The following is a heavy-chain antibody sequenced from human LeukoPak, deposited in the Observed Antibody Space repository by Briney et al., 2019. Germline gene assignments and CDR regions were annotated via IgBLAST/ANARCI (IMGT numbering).Heavy chain of an antibody. CDR2: IYPGDSDT. CDR3: ARHRTYYYDSSGYYHFDY. CDR1: GYSFTSYW. J-gene: IGHJ4*02. Sequence: GESLKISCKGSGYSFTSYWIGWVRQMPGKGLEWMGIIYPGDSDTRYSPSFQGQVTISADKSISTAYLQWSSLKASDTAMYYCARHRTYYYDSSGYYHFDYWGQGTLVTASS. V-gene: IGHV5-51*01. D-gene: IGHD3-22*01.